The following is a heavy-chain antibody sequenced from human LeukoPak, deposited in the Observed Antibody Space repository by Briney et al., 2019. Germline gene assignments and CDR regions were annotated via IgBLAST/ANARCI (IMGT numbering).Heavy chain of an antibody. D-gene: IGHD3-3*01. V-gene: IGHV3-7*01. CDR2: INQDGSEK. Sequence: GGSLRLSCVASGFTFSRSWMSWVRQAPGKGPEWVANINQDGSEKYYVDSVKGRFTISRDNARNSLYLQMNSLRAEDTAVYYCARSNDFWSATDYWGQGTLVTVSS. CDR3: ARSNDFWSATDY. CDR1: GFTFSRSW. J-gene: IGHJ4*02.